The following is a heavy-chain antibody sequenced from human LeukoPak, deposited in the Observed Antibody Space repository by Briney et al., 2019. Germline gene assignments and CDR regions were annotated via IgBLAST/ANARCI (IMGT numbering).Heavy chain of an antibody. D-gene: IGHD6-19*01. CDR2: INHSGST. Sequence: PSETLSLTCAVYGRSFSGYYWSWIRQPPGKGLEWIGEINHSGSTNYNPSLKSRVTISVDTSKNQFSLKLSSVTAADTAVYYCARGGGWHYYYYGMDVWGKGTTVTVSS. V-gene: IGHV4-34*01. J-gene: IGHJ6*04. CDR3: ARGGGWHYYYYGMDV. CDR1: GRSFSGYY.